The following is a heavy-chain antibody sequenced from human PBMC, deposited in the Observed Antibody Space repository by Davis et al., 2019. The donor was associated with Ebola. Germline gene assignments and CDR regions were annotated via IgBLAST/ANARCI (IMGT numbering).Heavy chain of an antibody. CDR2: IYYSGST. Sequence: GSLRLSCTVSGGSISSYYWSWIWQPPGKGLEWIGYIYYSGSTNYNPSLKSRVTISVDTSKNQFSLKLSSVTAADTAVYYCARHRGAYCSSTSCYSPYYYGMDVWGQGTTVTVSS. CDR3: ARHRGAYCSSTSCYSPYYYGMDV. V-gene: IGHV4-59*08. CDR1: GGSISSYY. D-gene: IGHD2-2*01. J-gene: IGHJ6*02.